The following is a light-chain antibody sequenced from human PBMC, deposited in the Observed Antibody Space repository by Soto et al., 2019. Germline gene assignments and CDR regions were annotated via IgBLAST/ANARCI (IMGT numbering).Light chain of an antibody. CDR3: QVWDSSSDHRV. J-gene: IGLJ1*01. Sequence: SYELTQPPSVSVAPGKTARITCGGNNIGSKNVHWYQQKPGQAPVLVIYYDTDRPSGIPERFSGSNSGNTATLTISRVEAGDEADYYCQVWDSSSDHRVFGTGTKLTVL. V-gene: IGLV3-21*04. CDR1: NIGSKN. CDR2: YDT.